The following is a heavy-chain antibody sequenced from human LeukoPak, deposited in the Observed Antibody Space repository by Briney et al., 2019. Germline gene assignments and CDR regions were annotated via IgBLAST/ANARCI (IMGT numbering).Heavy chain of an antibody. CDR1: GGSFSGYY. Sequence: SETLSLTCAVYGGSFSGYYWSWIRQPPGKGLEWIGEINHSGSTNYNPSLKSRVTISVDTSKNQFSLKLSSVTAADTAVYYCARHGASSGWYPTYSYWGQGTLVTVSS. CDR2: INHSGST. D-gene: IGHD6-19*01. J-gene: IGHJ4*02. CDR3: ARHGASSGWYPTYSY. V-gene: IGHV4-34*01.